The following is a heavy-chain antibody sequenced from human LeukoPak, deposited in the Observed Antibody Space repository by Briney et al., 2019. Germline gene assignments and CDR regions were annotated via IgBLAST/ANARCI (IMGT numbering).Heavy chain of an antibody. Sequence: SETLSLTCTVSGGSISDFYWSWIRQPAGKGLEWIGRVYSSGSTNYNPSLKSRVTLSVDTSKNQFSLKLTSVTAADTAVYYCARGWNILTGYYYFDYWGQGTLVTVSS. CDR1: GGSISDFY. D-gene: IGHD3-9*01. V-gene: IGHV4-4*07. CDR3: ARGWNILTGYYYFDY. CDR2: VYSSGST. J-gene: IGHJ4*02.